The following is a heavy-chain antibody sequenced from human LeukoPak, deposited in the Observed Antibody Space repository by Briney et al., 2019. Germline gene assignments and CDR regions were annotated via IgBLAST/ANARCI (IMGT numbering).Heavy chain of an antibody. CDR1: GFTVSSNY. J-gene: IGHJ4*02. V-gene: IGHV3-53*04. CDR2: IYSGGST. CDR3: ARGLGDYVDY. Sequence: PGGSLRLSCAASGFTVSSNYMSWVRQAPGKGLEWVSVIYSGGSTYYADSVKGRFTISRHNSKNTLYLQMNGLTAEDTAVYYCARGLGDYVDYWGQGTLVTVSS.